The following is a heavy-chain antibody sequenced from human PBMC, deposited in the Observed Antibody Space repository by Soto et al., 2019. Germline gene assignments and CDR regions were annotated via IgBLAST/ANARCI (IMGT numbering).Heavy chain of an antibody. CDR3: KIWDRGGTPGAS. D-gene: IGHD2-15*01. J-gene: IGHJ4*02. V-gene: IGHV1-18*01. Sequence: QVQLVQSGAEVKKPGASVKVSCKASGYTFTSYGISWVRQAPGQGLEWMGWISAYNGNTNYAQKLQGRVTMTTDTSTSTQYMELRCPRSDDTAVSYGKIWDRGGTPGASRGQGTPFAVSS. CDR2: ISAYNGNT. CDR1: GYTFTSYG.